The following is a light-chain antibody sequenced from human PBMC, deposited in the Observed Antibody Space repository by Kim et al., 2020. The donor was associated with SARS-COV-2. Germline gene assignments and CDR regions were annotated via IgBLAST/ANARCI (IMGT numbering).Light chain of an antibody. V-gene: IGKV3-11*01. Sequence: SVSAGESATLSCRASHNSGTNLAWYQQKPGRAPRLLIYDASSRAAGVPDRFTGSGSGTDFTLTISSLEPEDFAVYYCHQRANWPNTFGQGTKLEIK. CDR1: HNSGTN. CDR2: DAS. J-gene: IGKJ2*01. CDR3: HQRANWPNT.